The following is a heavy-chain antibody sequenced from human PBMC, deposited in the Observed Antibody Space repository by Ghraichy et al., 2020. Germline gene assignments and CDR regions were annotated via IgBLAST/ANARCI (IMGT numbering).Heavy chain of an antibody. Sequence: GGSLRLSCAASGFTFRDAWMNWVRQAPGKGLEWVARIKSKTNGETTHYAVSVKGRFTISRHDPTSTLYLLLNSLETEDTAVYFCTNGIVGASADYFDSWGQGTLVTVPS. D-gene: IGHD1-26*01. J-gene: IGHJ4*02. V-gene: IGHV3-15*01. CDR2: IKSKTNGETT. CDR3: TNGIVGASADYFDS. CDR1: GFTFRDAW.